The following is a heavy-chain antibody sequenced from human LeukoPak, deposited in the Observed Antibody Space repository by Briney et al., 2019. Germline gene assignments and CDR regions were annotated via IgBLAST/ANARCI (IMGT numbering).Heavy chain of an antibody. J-gene: IGHJ4*02. Sequence: GVSLRLSCAASGFTFRSYWMHWVRRAPGKGLVCVSRIKSEGCRTSYADAVKAPFTISRDNAKNTLYLQMNSLRAEDTALYFQATDGIRDWMDRVFDHWGQGTLVTVSS. V-gene: IGHV3-74*01. CDR1: GFTFRSYW. CDR3: ATDGIRDWMDRVFDH. CDR2: IKSEGCRT. D-gene: IGHD3-9*01.